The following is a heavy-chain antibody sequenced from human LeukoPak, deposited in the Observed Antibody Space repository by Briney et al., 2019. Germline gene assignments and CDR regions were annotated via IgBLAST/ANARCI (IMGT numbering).Heavy chain of an antibody. J-gene: IGHJ3*02. V-gene: IGHV3-23*01. Sequence: GGSLRLSCAASGFTFSSYGMSWVRQAPGKGLEWVSAITSTSANTFYADSVKGRFTISRDNSKNTLYLQMNSLRAEDTAVYYCAKDGRGGVPRAFDIWGQGTMVTVSS. D-gene: IGHD2-15*01. CDR2: ITSTSANT. CDR3: AKDGRGGVPRAFDI. CDR1: GFTFSSYG.